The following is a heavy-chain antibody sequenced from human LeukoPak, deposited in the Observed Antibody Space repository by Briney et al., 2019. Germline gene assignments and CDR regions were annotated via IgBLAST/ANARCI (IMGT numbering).Heavy chain of an antibody. D-gene: IGHD6-13*01. CDR2: VYYSGST. CDR3: ASRGSGWYAFDY. V-gene: IGHV4-39*01. Sequence: SETLSLTCTVSGGSISSSSYFWGWIRQPPGKGLEWIGSVYYSGSTYYNPSLKSRVTMWEDTSKNQFSLKLSSVTAADTAVYYCASRGSGWYAFDYWGQGTLVTVSS. J-gene: IGHJ4*02. CDR1: GGSISSSSYF.